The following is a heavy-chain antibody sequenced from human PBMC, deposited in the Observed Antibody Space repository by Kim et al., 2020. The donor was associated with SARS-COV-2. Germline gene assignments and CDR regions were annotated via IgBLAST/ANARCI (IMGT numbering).Heavy chain of an antibody. Sequence: ASVKVSCKVSGYTLTELSMHWVRQAPGKGLEWMGGIDPEDGETSYAQKFQGRVTMTEDTSTDTAYMELSSLRSEDTAVYYCATGVAAAGTPDDYYYYDGMDVWGQGTTVTVSS. CDR3: ATGVAAAGTPDDYYYYDGMDV. CDR1: GYTLTELS. CDR2: IDPEDGET. V-gene: IGHV1-24*01. J-gene: IGHJ6*02. D-gene: IGHD6-13*01.